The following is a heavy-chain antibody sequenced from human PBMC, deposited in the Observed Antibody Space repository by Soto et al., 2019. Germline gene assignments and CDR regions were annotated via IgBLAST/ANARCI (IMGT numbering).Heavy chain of an antibody. Sequence: QPGGSLRLSCAASGFTFSSYGMHWVRQAPGKGLEWVAVIWYDGSNKYYADSVKGRFTISRDNSKNTLYLQMNSLRAEDTAVYYCARDLYSSSWTGWSYYYGMDVWGQGTTVTVSS. J-gene: IGHJ6*02. D-gene: IGHD6-13*01. CDR2: IWYDGSNK. CDR3: ARDLYSSSWTGWSYYYGMDV. V-gene: IGHV3-33*01. CDR1: GFTFSSYG.